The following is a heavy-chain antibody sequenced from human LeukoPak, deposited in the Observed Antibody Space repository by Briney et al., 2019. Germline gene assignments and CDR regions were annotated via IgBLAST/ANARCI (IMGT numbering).Heavy chain of an antibody. Sequence: ASVKVSCKASGYTFSGYYIHWVRQAPGQGLEWMGWINPNSGGANFTQKFQDRITMTRDTSISTAYMDLSRLRSDDTAVYYCAREEGEWFGELILPFEYWGQGTLVTVSS. CDR2: INPNSGGA. V-gene: IGHV1-2*02. D-gene: IGHD3-10*01. J-gene: IGHJ4*02. CDR3: AREEGEWFGELILPFEY. CDR1: GYTFSGYY.